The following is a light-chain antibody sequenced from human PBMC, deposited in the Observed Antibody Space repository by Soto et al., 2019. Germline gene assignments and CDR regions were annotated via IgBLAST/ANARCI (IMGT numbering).Light chain of an antibody. CDR3: QQRQA. Sequence: EIVLTQSPATLSLSPGERATLSCRASQSVSSYLAWYQQKPGQAPRLLIYDASNRATGIPARFSGSGSGTDFTRTISSLEPEDFAVYYCQQRQAFGPGTKVDIK. CDR2: DAS. J-gene: IGKJ3*01. V-gene: IGKV3-11*01. CDR1: QSVSSY.